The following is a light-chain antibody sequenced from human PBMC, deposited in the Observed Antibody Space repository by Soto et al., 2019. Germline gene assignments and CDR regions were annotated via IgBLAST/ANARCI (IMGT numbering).Light chain of an antibody. CDR2: GAS. CDR1: QSVSSSY. Sequence: IVLTQSPGTLSLSPGERATLSCSASQSVSSSYLAWYQQKPGQAPRLLIYGASSRATGIPDRFSGSGSGTELTLTISRLEPEDFEVYYCQQYGSSPWTFGQGTKVDIK. J-gene: IGKJ1*01. V-gene: IGKV3-20*01. CDR3: QQYGSSPWT.